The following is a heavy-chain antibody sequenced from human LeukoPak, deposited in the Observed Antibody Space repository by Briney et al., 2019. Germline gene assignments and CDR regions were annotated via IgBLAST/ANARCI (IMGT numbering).Heavy chain of an antibody. D-gene: IGHD6-6*01. CDR2: INPNSGGT. CDR1: GYTFTDYY. CDR3: TRESVPAVAARRGLNY. J-gene: IGHJ4*02. V-gene: IGHV1-2*02. Sequence: ASVKVSCKASGYTFTDYYMHWVRQAPGQGLEWMGWINPNSGGTNYAQKFQGRVTMTRDTSISTVYMEMSRLRSDDTAVYYCTRESVPAVAARRGLNYWGQGTLVAVSS.